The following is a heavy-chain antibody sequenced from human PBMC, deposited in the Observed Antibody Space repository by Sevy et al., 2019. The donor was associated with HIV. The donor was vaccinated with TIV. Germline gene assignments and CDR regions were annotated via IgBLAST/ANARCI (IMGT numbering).Heavy chain of an antibody. V-gene: IGHV1-2*06. CDR3: ARDDEVVVVPAAHYYYGMDV. CDR2: TNPNSGGT. CDR1: GYTVTGYY. D-gene: IGHD2-2*01. J-gene: IGHJ6*02. Sequence: ASVKVSCKASGYTVTGYYMHWVRQAPGQGLEWMGRTNPNSGGTNYAQKFQGRVTMTRDTSISTAYMELSRLRSDDTAVYYCARDDEVVVVPAAHYYYGMDVWGQGTTVTVSS.